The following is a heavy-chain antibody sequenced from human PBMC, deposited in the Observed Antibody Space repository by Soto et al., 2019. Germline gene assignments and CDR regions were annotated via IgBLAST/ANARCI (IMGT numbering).Heavy chain of an antibody. CDR2: IDHSGST. J-gene: IGHJ6*02. CDR3: VRGLRYSGMDV. D-gene: IGHD2-15*01. CDR1: GGSFSSYY. Sequence: SETLSLTCGVNGGSFSSYYWTWIRQPPGRGLEWIGEIDHSGSTNYNPSLESRVTISIDTAKNRFSLNVTSVTAADTAVYYCVRGLRYSGMDVWGQGTTVTVSS. V-gene: IGHV4-34*01.